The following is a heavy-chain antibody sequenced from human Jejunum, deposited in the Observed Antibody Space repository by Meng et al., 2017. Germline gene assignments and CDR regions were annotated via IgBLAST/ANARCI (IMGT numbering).Heavy chain of an antibody. J-gene: IGHJ4*01. D-gene: IGHD4/OR15-4a*01. Sequence: SETLSLTCTVSGGSISSTIYHWDWIRQPPGKGLEWIGSIYYSGTAYYNPSLKSRVTVSVDTSKNQFSLKVSSVTAADTAVYYCASDRGHGASANWGHG. CDR3: ASDRGHGASAN. CDR1: GGSISSTIYH. V-gene: IGHV4-39*07. CDR2: IYYSGTA.